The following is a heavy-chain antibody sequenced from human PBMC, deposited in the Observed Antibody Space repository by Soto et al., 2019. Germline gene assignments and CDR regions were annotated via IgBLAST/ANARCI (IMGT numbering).Heavy chain of an antibody. CDR3: ARGRGYSGDENYFYFDMDV. CDR2: SIPIFGTA. D-gene: IGHD5-12*01. Sequence: QVQLVQSGAEVKKPGSSVKVSCKASGGTFNNYPITWVRQAPGEGLEWMGGSIPIFGTANYAQKFQGRVTISVDVSTSRAYMGLSSLRSEDTAVYYCARGRGYSGDENYFYFDMDVWGEGTTVTVSS. CDR1: GGTFNNYP. V-gene: IGHV1-69*01. J-gene: IGHJ6*01.